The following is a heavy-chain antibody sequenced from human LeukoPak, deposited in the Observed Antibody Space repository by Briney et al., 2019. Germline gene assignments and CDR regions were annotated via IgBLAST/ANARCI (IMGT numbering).Heavy chain of an antibody. CDR3: ARGPVIAVAGTRTYYYYYYGMDV. Sequence: PSQTLSLTCTVSGGSISSGGYYWSWIRQHPGKGLEWIGYIYYSGSTYYNPSLKSRVTISVDTSKNQFSLKLSSVTAADTAVYYCARGPVIAVAGTRTYYYYYYGMDVWGQGTTVTVSS. CDR2: IYYSGST. V-gene: IGHV4-31*03. J-gene: IGHJ6*02. D-gene: IGHD6-19*01. CDR1: GGSISSGGYY.